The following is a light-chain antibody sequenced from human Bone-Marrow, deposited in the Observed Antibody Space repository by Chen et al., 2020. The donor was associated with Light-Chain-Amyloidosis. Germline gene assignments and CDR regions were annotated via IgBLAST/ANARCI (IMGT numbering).Light chain of an antibody. V-gene: IGLV2-8*01. CDR3: SSYAGSNNHWV. J-gene: IGLJ3*02. CDR1: SSDVGGYNY. Sequence: QSALTQPPSASGSPGQSVTISCPGTSSDVGGYNYVSWYQQHPGKAPKLMIYEVSKRPSGVPDRFSGSKSGNTASLTVSGLQAEDEADYYCSSYAGSNNHWVFGGGTKLTVL. CDR2: EVS.